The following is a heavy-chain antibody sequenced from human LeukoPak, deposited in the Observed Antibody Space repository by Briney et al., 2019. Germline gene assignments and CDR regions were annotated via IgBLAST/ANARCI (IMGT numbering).Heavy chain of an antibody. CDR1: GGSISSSNW. CDR3: ASGGYDFWSGYYRH. Sequence: SETLSLTCAVSGGSISSSNWWSWVRQPPGKGLEWIGSIYYSGSTYYNPSLKSRVTISVDTSKNQFSLKLSSVTAADTAVYYCASGGYDFWSGYYRHWGQGTLVTVSS. D-gene: IGHD3-3*01. J-gene: IGHJ4*02. V-gene: IGHV4-39*01. CDR2: IYYSGST.